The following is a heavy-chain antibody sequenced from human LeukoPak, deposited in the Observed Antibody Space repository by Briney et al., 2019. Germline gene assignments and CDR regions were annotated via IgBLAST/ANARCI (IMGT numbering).Heavy chain of an antibody. J-gene: IGHJ4*02. D-gene: IGHD3-22*01. V-gene: IGHV3-43*02. CDR3: ARDSSGYQ. Sequence: GGSLRLSCAASGFTFDDYAMHWVRQAPGKGLEWVSLISGDGGSTYYGDSVKGRFTISRDNAKNSLYLQMNSLRAEDTAVYYCARDSSGYQWGQGTLVTVSS. CDR1: GFTFDDYA. CDR2: ISGDGGST.